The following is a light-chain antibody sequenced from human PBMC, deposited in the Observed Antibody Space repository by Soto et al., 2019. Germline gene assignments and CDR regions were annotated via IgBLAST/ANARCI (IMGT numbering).Light chain of an antibody. CDR3: QQYSNWPPAIT. CDR1: ETISTN. Sequence: EIVLTQSPDTLSVSPGERATLSSTDTETISTNLAWLQCKPGQPPSLLIYGSSTRATGVPDRFSGSGCGAEFTLIISSLQSEDVALYYCQQYSNWPPAITFGQGTRLEIK. J-gene: IGKJ5*01. V-gene: IGKV3-15*01. CDR2: GSS.